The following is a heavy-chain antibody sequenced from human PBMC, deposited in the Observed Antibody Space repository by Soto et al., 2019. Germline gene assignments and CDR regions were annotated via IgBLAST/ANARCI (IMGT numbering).Heavy chain of an antibody. CDR3: TTRATYYDFWSGYPFDY. CDR2: IKSKTDGGTT. V-gene: IGHV3-15*01. CDR1: GFTFSNAW. J-gene: IGHJ4*02. Sequence: GGSLRLSCAASGFTFSNAWMSWVRQAPGKGLEWVGRIKSKTDGGTTDYAAPVKGRFTISRDDSKNTLYLQMNSLKTEDTAVYYCTTRATYYDFWSGYPFDYWGQGTLVTVSS. D-gene: IGHD3-3*01.